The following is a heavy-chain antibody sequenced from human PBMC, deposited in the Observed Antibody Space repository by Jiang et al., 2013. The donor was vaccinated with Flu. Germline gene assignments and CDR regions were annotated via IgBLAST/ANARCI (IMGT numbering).Heavy chain of an antibody. D-gene: IGHD3-22*01. CDR3: ASWGYDNSAPEY. CDR1: GGSFSSYY. Sequence: GSGLVKPSETLSLTCGVYGGSFSSYYWIWIRQSPGKGLEWIGESNHGGRTNYNPSLKSRVTISVDTSKNQFSLKLSSVTAADTAVYYCASWGYDNSAPEYWGQGTLVTVSS. V-gene: IGHV4-34*01. CDR2: SNHGGRT. J-gene: IGHJ4*02.